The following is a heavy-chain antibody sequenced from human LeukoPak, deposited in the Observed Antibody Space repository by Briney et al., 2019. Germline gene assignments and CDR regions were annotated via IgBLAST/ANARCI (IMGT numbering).Heavy chain of an antibody. Sequence: GGSLRLSCAASGFSVGNYWMHWVRQAPGKGLVWVSRSEGDDTTTTYADSVKGRFTVSRDNAKNTVYLQMNGLRVEDTAVYYCAKLDWFDPWGQGTLVTVSP. CDR3: AKLDWFDP. J-gene: IGHJ5*02. D-gene: IGHD3-3*02. V-gene: IGHV3-74*03. CDR1: GFSVGNYW. CDR2: SEGDDTTT.